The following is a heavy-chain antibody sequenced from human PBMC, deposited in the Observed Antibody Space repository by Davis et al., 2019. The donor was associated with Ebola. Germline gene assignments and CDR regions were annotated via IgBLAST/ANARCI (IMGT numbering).Heavy chain of an antibody. D-gene: IGHD3-3*01. CDR2: IYSGGST. Sequence: PGGSLRLSCAASGFTLSSYGLHWVRQPPGKGLEWVSVIYSGGSTYYADSVKGRFTISRDNSKNTLYLQMNSLRAEDTAVYYCARSGLSFGVVKYHYGMDAWGKGTTVTVSS. V-gene: IGHV3-66*01. J-gene: IGHJ6*04. CDR3: ARSGLSFGVVKYHYGMDA. CDR1: GFTLSSYG.